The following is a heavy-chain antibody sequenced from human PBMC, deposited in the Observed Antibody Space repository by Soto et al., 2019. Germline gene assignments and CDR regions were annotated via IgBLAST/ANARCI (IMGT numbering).Heavy chain of an antibody. CDR1: GFTFDDYT. V-gene: IGHV3-43*01. D-gene: IGHD2-2*01. CDR2: ISWDGGST. Sequence: PGGSLRLSCAASGFTFDDYTMHWVRQAPGKGLERVSLISWDGGSTYYADSVKGRFTISRDNSKNSLYLQMNSLRTEDTALYYCSNLAHCYCMSASCCVRLDSWGQGTLVTGSS. CDR3: SNLAHCYCMSASCCVRLDS. J-gene: IGHJ5*01.